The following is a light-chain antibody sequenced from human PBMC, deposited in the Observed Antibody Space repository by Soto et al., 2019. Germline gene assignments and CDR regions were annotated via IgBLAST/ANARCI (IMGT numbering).Light chain of an antibody. Sequence: DIQMTQSPSSLSASVGDRVTITCRASQSISSYLNWYQQKPGKAPKLLIYAASSLQSGVPSRFSGSGSGTDFTLTINSLQPEDFATDYCQQSYSTPQAFGQGTKLEIK. CDR1: QSISSY. CDR2: AAS. J-gene: IGKJ2*01. V-gene: IGKV1-39*01. CDR3: QQSYSTPQA.